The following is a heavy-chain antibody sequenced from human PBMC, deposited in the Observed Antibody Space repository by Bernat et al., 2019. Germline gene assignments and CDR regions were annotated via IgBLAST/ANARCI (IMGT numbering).Heavy chain of an antibody. CDR3: ARGQYCSGGNCYSYREAFDI. V-gene: IGHV3-21*01. CDR1: GFTFSSYS. D-gene: IGHD2-15*01. CDR2: ISRSSSDI. J-gene: IGHJ3*02. Sequence: EVQLVESGGGLVTPGGSLRLSCAASGFTFSSYSMKWVRQAPGRGLEWVSAISRSSSDIYYAASVKGRFTISRDNAKNSLYLQMNSLTAEDTAVYYCARGQYCSGGNCYSYREAFDIWGQGTMVTVSS.